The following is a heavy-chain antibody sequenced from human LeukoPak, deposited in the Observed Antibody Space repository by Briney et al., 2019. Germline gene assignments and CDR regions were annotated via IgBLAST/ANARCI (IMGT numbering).Heavy chain of an antibody. J-gene: IGHJ4*02. CDR1: GGTFSSYA. D-gene: IGHD5-24*01. V-gene: IGHV1-69*13. CDR2: IIPIFGTA. Sequence: SVKVSCKASGGTFSSYAISWVRQAPGQGLEWMGGIIPIFGTANYAQKFQGRVTITADESTSTAYMELSSLRSEDTAVYYCASSGDGCSHHDNYYFDYWGQGTLVTVSS. CDR3: ASSGDGCSHHDNYYFDY.